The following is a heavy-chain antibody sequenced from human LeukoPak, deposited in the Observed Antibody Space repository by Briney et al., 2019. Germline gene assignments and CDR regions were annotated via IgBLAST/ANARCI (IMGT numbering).Heavy chain of an antibody. CDR1: GFTFSSYG. J-gene: IGHJ5*02. V-gene: IGHV3-23*01. CDR3: AKLRDSSSWYFKSGFDP. D-gene: IGHD6-13*01. Sequence: GGSLRLSCAAPGFTFSSYGMSWVRQAPGKGLEWVSAISGSGGSTYYADSVKGRFTISRDNSKNTLYLQMNSLRAEDTAVYYCAKLRDSSSWYFKSGFDPWGQGTLVTVSS. CDR2: ISGSGGST.